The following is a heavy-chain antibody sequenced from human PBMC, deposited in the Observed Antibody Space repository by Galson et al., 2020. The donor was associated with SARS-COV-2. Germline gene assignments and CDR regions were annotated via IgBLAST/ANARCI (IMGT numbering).Heavy chain of an antibody. Sequence: GGSLRLSCAASGFTFSSYWMHWVRQAPGKGLVWVSRINSDGSSTSYADSVKGRFTISRDNAKNTLYLQMNSLRAEDTAVYYCAWGTYYYDSSGKGWFDPWGQGTLVTVSS. D-gene: IGHD3-22*01. J-gene: IGHJ5*02. CDR1: GFTFSSYW. V-gene: IGHV3-74*01. CDR2: INSDGSST. CDR3: AWGTYYYDSSGKGWFDP.